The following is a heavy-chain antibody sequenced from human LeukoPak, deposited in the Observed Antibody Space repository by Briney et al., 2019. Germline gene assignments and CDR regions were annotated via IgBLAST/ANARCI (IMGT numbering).Heavy chain of an antibody. Sequence: PSETLSLTCAVSGGSISSSNWWSWVRQPPGKGLEWIGEIYHSGSTNYNSSLKTRVTISVDKSKNQFSLKVSSVTAADTAVYYCARVGYTPYTSIARTGRGRDFNWFGPWGQGTLVTVSS. D-gene: IGHD3-16*01. CDR1: GGSISSSNW. V-gene: IGHV4-4*02. CDR2: IYHSGST. CDR3: ARVGYTPYTSIARTGRGRDFNWFGP. J-gene: IGHJ5*02.